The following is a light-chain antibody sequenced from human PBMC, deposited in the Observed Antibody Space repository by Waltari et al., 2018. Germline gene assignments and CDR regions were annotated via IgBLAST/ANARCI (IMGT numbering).Light chain of an antibody. V-gene: IGLV2-14*01. J-gene: IGLJ2*01. CDR3: CSYTSSSTVV. Sequence: QSALTQPASVSGSPGQSITTSCTGTRSDVGGYNYVSWYQQHPGQAPKLTIYDVNKRPSGVSNRFSGSKSGNTASLTISGLQAEDEADYYCCSYTSSSTVVFGGGTKLTVL. CDR2: DVN. CDR1: RSDVGGYNY.